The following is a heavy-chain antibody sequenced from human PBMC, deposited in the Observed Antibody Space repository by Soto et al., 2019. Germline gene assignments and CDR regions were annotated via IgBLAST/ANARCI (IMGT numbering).Heavy chain of an antibody. J-gene: IGHJ5*02. Sequence: SETLSLTCTVSGASISTYYWNWIRQPPGKGLEWVGYIYYGGSTSYNPSLKSRVTISVDTSKNQFSLELTSVTAADTAIYYCARHCSSTSCYAWGQGALVTVSS. CDR2: IYYGGST. V-gene: IGHV4-59*08. CDR1: GASISTYY. D-gene: IGHD2-2*01. CDR3: ARHCSSTSCYA.